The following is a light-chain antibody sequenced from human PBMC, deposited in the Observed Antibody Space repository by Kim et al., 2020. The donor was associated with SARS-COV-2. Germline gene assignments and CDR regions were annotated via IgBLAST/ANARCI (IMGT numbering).Light chain of an antibody. CDR1: QSVLYSSNNKNY. J-gene: IGKJ4*01. CDR3: QQYYSTPLT. Sequence: DIVMTQSPDSLAVSLGERATINYKSSQSVLYSSNNKNYLAWYQQKPGQPPKLLIYWASTRESGVPDRFSGSGSGTDFTHTISSLQAEDVAVYYCQQYYSTPLTCGGGTKVDIK. V-gene: IGKV4-1*01. CDR2: WAS.